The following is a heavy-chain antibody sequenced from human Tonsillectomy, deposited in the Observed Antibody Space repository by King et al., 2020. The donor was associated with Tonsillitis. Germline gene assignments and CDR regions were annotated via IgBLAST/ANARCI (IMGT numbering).Heavy chain of an antibody. V-gene: IGHV3-30*01. J-gene: IGHJ4*02. Sequence: VQLVESGGGVVQPGRSLRLSCAASEFAFGSYAMHWVRQAPAKGLEWVAVISYDGSNKYYADSVKGRFTISRDNSKSTLSLQMNSLGPEDTAVYYCAREIYGDFGFDYWGQGTPDTVSS. D-gene: IGHD4-17*01. CDR3: AREIYGDFGFDY. CDR1: EFAFGSYA. CDR2: ISYDGSNK.